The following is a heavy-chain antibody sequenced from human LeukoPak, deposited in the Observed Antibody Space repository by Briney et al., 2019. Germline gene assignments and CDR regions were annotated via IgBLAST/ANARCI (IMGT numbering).Heavy chain of an antibody. CDR2: IYYSGSA. CDR1: GGSISSSSYY. Sequence: SETLSLTCTVSGGSISSSSYYWGWIRQPPGKGLEWIGSIYYSGSAYYNPSLKSRVTISVDTSKNQFSLKLSSVTAADTAVYYCASSPGYLGGWRGYDYWGQGTLVTVSS. D-gene: IGHD6-19*01. J-gene: IGHJ4*02. V-gene: IGHV4-39*01. CDR3: ASSPGYLGGWRGYDY.